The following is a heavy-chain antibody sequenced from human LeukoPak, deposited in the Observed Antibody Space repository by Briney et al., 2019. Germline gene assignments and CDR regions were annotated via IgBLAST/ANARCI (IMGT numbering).Heavy chain of an antibody. J-gene: IGHJ4*02. Sequence: SETLSLTCTVSGGSISSGGYYWSWIRQHPGKGLEWIGYIYYSGSTYYNPPLKSRVTISVDTSKNQFSLKLSSVTAADTAVYYCARGRLAAAGTYFDYWGQGTLVTVSS. D-gene: IGHD6-13*01. CDR3: ARGRLAAAGTYFDY. CDR1: GGSISSGGYY. V-gene: IGHV4-31*03. CDR2: IYYSGST.